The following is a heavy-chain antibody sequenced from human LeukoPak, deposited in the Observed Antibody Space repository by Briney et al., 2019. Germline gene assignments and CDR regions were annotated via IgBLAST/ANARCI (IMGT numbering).Heavy chain of an antibody. J-gene: IGHJ4*02. CDR3: ATEGYCSGGSCYSFDY. CDR2: IKSKIDGGTT. D-gene: IGHD2-15*01. CDR1: GITFSTAW. V-gene: IGHV3-15*01. Sequence: PGGSLRLSCVVSGITFSTAWMNWVRQAPGKGLEWVGRIKSKIDGGTTDYVAPVKGRFSISRDDSKNTVYLQMNSLITEDTAVYYCATEGYCSGGSCYSFDYWGQGTLVTVSS.